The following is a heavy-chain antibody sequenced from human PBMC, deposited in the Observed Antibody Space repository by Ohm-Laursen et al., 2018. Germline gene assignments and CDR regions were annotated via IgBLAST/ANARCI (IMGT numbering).Heavy chain of an antibody. J-gene: IGHJ6*02. Sequence: SLRLSCSASGFTFDDHAMHWVRQTPGKGLEWVSGISWNSGSIGYADSVKGRFTISRDNAKNSLYLQMNSLRAEDTALYYCAKDRGNYYYGMDVWGQGTTVTVSS. CDR3: AKDRGNYYYGMDV. V-gene: IGHV3-9*01. CDR1: GFTFDDHA. CDR2: ISWNSGSI.